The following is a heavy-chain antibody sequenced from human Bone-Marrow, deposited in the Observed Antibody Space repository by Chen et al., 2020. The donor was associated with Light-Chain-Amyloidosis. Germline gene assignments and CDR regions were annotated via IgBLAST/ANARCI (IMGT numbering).Heavy chain of an antibody. V-gene: IGHV4-39*01. CDR2: IYYTGRT. Sequence: QLQLQESGPGLVKPSETLSLTCTVSGGSLSSSSYYWGWSRQPPGKGLEWIGGIYYTGRTYYNPSLKSRVTISVDTSKNQFSLKLSSVTAADTAVYYCARQRMAWELSVWFDPWGQGTLVTVSS. D-gene: IGHD1-26*01. J-gene: IGHJ5*02. CDR3: ARQRMAWELSVWFDP. CDR1: GGSLSSSSYY.